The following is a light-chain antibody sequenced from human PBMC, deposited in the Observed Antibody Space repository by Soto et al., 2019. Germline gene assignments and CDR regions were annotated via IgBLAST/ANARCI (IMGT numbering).Light chain of an antibody. Sequence: DIKITQSPSTVSGSVGDRVTITCRASQTISSWLAWYQQKPGKAPKLLIYKASTLKSGVPSRFSGSGSGTDFTLTVSSLQPEDFATYYCQQSYKSPRTFGQGTKVDIK. CDR3: QQSYKSPRT. J-gene: IGKJ1*01. CDR1: QTISSW. V-gene: IGKV1-5*03. CDR2: KAS.